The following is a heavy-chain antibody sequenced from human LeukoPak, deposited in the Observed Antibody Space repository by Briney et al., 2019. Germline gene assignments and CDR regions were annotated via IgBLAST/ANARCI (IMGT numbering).Heavy chain of an antibody. J-gene: IGHJ4*02. CDR3: AAGEDSTSLDY. D-gene: IGHD2-2*01. CDR1: GYTFTSYD. V-gene: IGHV1-58*02. CDR2: IVVGSGNT. Sequence: ASVKVSCKASGYTFTSYDINWVRQATGQRLEWIGWIVVGSGNTNYAQKFQERVTITRDMSTSTAYMELSSLRSEDTAVYYCAAGEDSTSLDYWGQGTLVTVSS.